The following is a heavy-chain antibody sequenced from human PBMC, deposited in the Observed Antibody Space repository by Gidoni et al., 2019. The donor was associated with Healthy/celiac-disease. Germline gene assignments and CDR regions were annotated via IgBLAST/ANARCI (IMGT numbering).Heavy chain of an antibody. V-gene: IGHV3-11*06. D-gene: IGHD2-2*01. CDR1: GFPFSDYY. CDR2: MSSSSSYT. CDR3: ARARGFNVVVPAAIHFDY. Sequence: QVQLVESGRGLVMPGGSLRLSCAASGFPFSDYYMSWIRQAPGKGLEWVSYMSSSSSYTNYADSVKGRFTISRDNAKNSLYLQMNSLRAEDTAVYYCARARGFNVVVPAAIHFDYWGQGTLVTVSS. J-gene: IGHJ4*02.